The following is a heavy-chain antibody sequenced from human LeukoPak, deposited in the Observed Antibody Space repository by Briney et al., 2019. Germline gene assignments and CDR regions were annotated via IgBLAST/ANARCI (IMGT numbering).Heavy chain of an antibody. Sequence: SVKVSCKASGGTFSSYAISWVRQAPGQGLEWMGRIIPILGIANYAQKFQGRVTITADKSTSTAYMELSSLRSEDTAVYYCAKYCGGDCYSESDAFDIWGQGTMVTVSS. D-gene: IGHD2-21*02. V-gene: IGHV1-69*04. CDR1: GGTFSSYA. CDR3: AKYCGGDCYSESDAFDI. J-gene: IGHJ3*02. CDR2: IIPILGIA.